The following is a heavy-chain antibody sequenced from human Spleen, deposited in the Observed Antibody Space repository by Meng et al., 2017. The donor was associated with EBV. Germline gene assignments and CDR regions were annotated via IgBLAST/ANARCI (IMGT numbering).Heavy chain of an antibody. V-gene: IGHV1-18*01. Sequence: QVQRGQSGREVEGPCVSVKFACKASGDSFISYSITRVGPVPGRGLQWKGWISPLDGITNYTQKFNGRVTMPTDKSTRTAYMELRPLISGDTAVYHCARGGVRGYCDGGDCFTNYWGQGTLVTVSS. CDR3: ARGGVRGYCDGGDCFTNY. CDR2: ISPLDGIT. CDR1: GDSFISYS. J-gene: IGHJ4*02. D-gene: IGHD2-21*01.